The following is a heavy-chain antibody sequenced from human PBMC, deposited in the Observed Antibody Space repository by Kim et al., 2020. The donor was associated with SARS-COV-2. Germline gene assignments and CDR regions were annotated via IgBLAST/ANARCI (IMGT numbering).Heavy chain of an antibody. Sequence: ASVKVSCKASGYTFTGYYMHWVRQAPGQGLEWMGWINPNSGGTNYAQKFQGWVTMTRDTSISTAYMELSRLRSDDTAVYYCARAVESGSYESAYGMDVWGQGTTVTVSS. V-gene: IGHV1-2*04. CDR2: INPNSGGT. CDR3: ARAVESGSYESAYGMDV. J-gene: IGHJ6*02. D-gene: IGHD1-26*01. CDR1: GYTFTGYY.